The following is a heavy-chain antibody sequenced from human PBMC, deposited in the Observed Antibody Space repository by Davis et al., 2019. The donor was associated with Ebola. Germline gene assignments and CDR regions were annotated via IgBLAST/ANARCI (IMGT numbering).Heavy chain of an antibody. CDR2: IYDQST. Sequence: GESLKISCAASGFTVSINHMSWVRQAPGKGLEWVSVIYDQSTAYADSVRGRFIISRDKSNNTLYLEMNSLRVDDTAVYYCATTQWLREFDNWGQGTLVTVSS. CDR1: GFTVSINH. V-gene: IGHV3-53*05. D-gene: IGHD6-19*01. CDR3: ATTQWLREFDN. J-gene: IGHJ4*02.